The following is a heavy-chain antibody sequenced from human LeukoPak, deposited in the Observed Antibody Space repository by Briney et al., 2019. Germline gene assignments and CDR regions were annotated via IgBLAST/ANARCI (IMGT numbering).Heavy chain of an antibody. CDR3: ARGYGDYVDWFDP. CDR2: IFSDGST. Sequence: GGSLRLSCAASGFTVSSNYMSWVRQAPGKGLEWVSVIFSDGSTYYADSVKGRFTISRDNAKNSLYLQMNSLRAEDTAVYYCARGYGDYVDWFDPWGQGTLATVSS. V-gene: IGHV3-53*01. D-gene: IGHD4-17*01. J-gene: IGHJ5*02. CDR1: GFTVSSNY.